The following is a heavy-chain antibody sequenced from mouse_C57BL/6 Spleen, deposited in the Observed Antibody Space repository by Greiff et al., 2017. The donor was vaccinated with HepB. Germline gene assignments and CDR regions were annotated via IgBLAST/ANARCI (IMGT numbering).Heavy chain of an antibody. CDR1: GYSITSGYY. V-gene: IGHV3-6*01. J-gene: IGHJ3*01. D-gene: IGHD4-1*01. CDR3: ARGGLTGTGFAY. Sequence: EVQLVESGPGLVKPSQSLSLTCSVTGYSITSGYYWNWIRQFPGNKLEWMGYISYDGSNNYNPSLKNRISITRDTSKNQFFLKLNSVTTEDTATYYCARGGLTGTGFAYWGQGTLVTVSA. CDR2: ISYDGSN.